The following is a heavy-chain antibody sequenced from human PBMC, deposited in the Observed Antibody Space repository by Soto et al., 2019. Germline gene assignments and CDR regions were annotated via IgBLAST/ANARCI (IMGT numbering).Heavy chain of an antibody. V-gene: IGHV3-7*01. D-gene: IGHD2-2*01. J-gene: IGHJ2*01. CDR2: IKRDGSEK. CDR3: ARDHRYGSSTSCCLFRYFDL. CDR1: GFTFSSYW. Sequence: EVQLVESGGGLVQPGGSLRLSCAASGFTFSSYWMSWVRQAPGKGLEWVANIKRDGSEKYYVDSVKGRFTISRDNAKNTLYQQLISLSDGDTAVYYFARDHRYGSSTSCCLFRYFDLWGRGTLVTVSS.